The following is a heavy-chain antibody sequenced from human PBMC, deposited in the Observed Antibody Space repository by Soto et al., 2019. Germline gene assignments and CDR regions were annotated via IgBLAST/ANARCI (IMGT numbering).Heavy chain of an antibody. V-gene: IGHV3-30*18. CDR2: ISYDGSNK. J-gene: IGHJ4*02. Sequence: GGSLRLSCAASGFTFSSYGMHWVRQAPGKGLEWVAVISYDGSNKYYADSVKGRFTISRDNSKNTLYLQMNSLRAEDTAVYYCAKDPRDDYDILTGPITGGDWGQGTLVTVSS. CDR3: AKDPRDDYDILTGPITGGD. CDR1: GFTFSSYG. D-gene: IGHD3-9*01.